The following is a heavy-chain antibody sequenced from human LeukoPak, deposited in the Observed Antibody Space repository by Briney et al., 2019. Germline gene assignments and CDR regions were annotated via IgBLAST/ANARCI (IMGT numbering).Heavy chain of an antibody. V-gene: IGHV3-30*02. Sequence: GGSLRLSCAASGFTFSSYGMHWVRQAPGKGLEWVAFIRYDGSNKYYADSVKGRFTISRDNSRNTLYLQMNSLRAEDTAVYYCARHLLWFGELSGGFDYWGQGTLVTVSS. D-gene: IGHD3-10*01. CDR2: IRYDGSNK. CDR1: GFTFSSYG. CDR3: ARHLLWFGELSGGFDY. J-gene: IGHJ4*02.